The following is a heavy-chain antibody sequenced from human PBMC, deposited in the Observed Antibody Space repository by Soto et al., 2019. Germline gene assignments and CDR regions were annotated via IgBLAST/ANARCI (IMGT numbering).Heavy chain of an antibody. J-gene: IGHJ6*02. CDR2: ISGSGVGT. CDR1: GITVSSHA. Sequence: GRSLRLSCGPFGITVSSHAMSWFGQAPGKGRGWVASISGSGVGTYYGDSVKGRFTISRDSSSSTLSLQMNNLRGEDTAVYFCTKSRRGILMVYGFGGMDVWGRGTTVTVS. CDR3: TKSRRGILMVYGFGGMDV. D-gene: IGHD2-8*01. V-gene: IGHV3-23*01.